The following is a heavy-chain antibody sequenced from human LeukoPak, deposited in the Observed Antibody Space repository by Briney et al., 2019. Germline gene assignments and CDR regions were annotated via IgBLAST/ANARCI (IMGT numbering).Heavy chain of an antibody. D-gene: IGHD2/OR15-2a*01. Sequence: LSETLSLTCYVSGASINSYRWNWIRQPPGKGLEWIGYISYDGKTNYNPSLKSRLTLSVDTSKNQFSLNLNSVTAADTARYYCTKGYYLPFDCWGQGPVDSVTS. J-gene: IGHJ4*02. CDR3: TKGYYLPFDC. V-gene: IGHV4-59*01. CDR1: GASINSYR. CDR2: ISYDGKT.